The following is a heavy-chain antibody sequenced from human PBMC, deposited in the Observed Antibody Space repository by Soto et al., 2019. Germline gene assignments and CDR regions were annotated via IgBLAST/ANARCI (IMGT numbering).Heavy chain of an antibody. CDR2: IYNSVNT. J-gene: IGHJ4*02. CDR1: GDSISNGYYT. CDR3: ARGPSGDKVDY. D-gene: IGHD3-10*01. Sequence: QVQLQESGPGLVEPSQTLSLTCTVSGDSISNGYYTWSWIRQPPGKDLEWIGHIYNSVNTYSNPSLKSRVTICADTSKNQFALKLRSVTAADTAVYYCARGPSGDKVDYWGQGTLVTVSS. V-gene: IGHV4-30-4*01.